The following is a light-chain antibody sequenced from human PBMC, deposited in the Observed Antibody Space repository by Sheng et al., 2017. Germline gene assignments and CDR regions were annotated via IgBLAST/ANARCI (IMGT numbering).Light chain of an antibody. CDR1: HSFLYNSDNKNY. J-gene: IGKJ1*01. Sequence: DIVMIQSPDSLAVSLGERAAINCKSGHSFLYNSDNKNYLAWYQQKPGQPPKLLFYWASTRAPGVPDRFSGSGSGKDFTLTISSLQAEDVAVYYCQQYYTTPWTFGQGTKVEIK. CDR2: WAS. CDR3: QQYYTTPWT. V-gene: IGKV4-1*01.